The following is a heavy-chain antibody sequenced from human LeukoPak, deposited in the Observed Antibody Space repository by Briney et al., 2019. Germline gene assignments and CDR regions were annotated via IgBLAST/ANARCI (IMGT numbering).Heavy chain of an antibody. CDR1: GSTVSSNY. J-gene: IGHJ4*02. V-gene: IGHV3-53*01. Sequence: GSLRLFCAASGSTVSSNYMSWVRQAPGKGLEWVSVIYSGGSTYYADSVKGRFTISRDNSKNTLYLQMNSLRAEDTAVYYCARDQEVGAVGYWGQGTLVTVSS. CDR2: IYSGGST. CDR3: ARDQEVGAVGY. D-gene: IGHD1-26*01.